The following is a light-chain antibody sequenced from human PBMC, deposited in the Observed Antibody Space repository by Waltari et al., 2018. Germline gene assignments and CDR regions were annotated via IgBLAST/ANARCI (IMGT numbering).Light chain of an antibody. CDR1: SSNIGSNY. CDR3: AAWDDSLSVWV. V-gene: IGLV1-47*01. J-gene: IGLJ3*02. CDR2: RNN. Sequence: QSVLTQPPSASGTPGQRVTISCSGSSSNIGSNYVYWYQQLPGTAPKLLIYRNNQRPPGVPDRFSGSKSGTSASLAISGLRSEDEADYYCAAWDDSLSVWVFGGGTKLTVL.